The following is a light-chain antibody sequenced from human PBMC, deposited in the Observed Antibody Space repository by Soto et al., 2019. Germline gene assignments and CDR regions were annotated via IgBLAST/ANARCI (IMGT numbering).Light chain of an antibody. CDR3: QQYNNWPPLT. J-gene: IGKJ4*01. CDR2: GAS. CDR1: QSVSGN. Sequence: EIVMTQSPATLSVSPGERATLSCRASQSVSGNLAWYQQKPGQAPRLLIYGASSRATGIPARFGGSGSGTEFTLTISSLQSEDFAVYYCQQYNNWPPLTSGGGTKVEIK. V-gene: IGKV3-15*01.